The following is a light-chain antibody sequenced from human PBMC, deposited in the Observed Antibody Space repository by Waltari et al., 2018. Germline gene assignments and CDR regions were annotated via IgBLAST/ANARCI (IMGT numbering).Light chain of an antibody. V-gene: IGKV4-1*01. CDR2: GAS. Sequence: DIVMTQSPDSLAVSLGERATINCKSSQSVLYTSNNKNCLAWYQQKPGQPPKRLISGASTRESGVPDRFSGSGAGTDFTLTISSLQAEDVAIYYCQQYYSRPQTFGQGTKVEIK. CDR3: QQYYSRPQT. J-gene: IGKJ1*01. CDR1: QSVLYTSNNKNC.